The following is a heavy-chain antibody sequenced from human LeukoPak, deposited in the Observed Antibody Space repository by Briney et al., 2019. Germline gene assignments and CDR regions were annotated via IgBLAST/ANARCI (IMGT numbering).Heavy chain of an antibody. V-gene: IGHV3-11*01. D-gene: IGHD3-22*01. Sequence: KAGGSLRLSCAASGFTSSDYYMSWIRQAPGKGLEWVSYISSSGSTMYYADSVKGRFTISRDNAKNSLYLQMNSLRAEDTAVYYCARDLGYDSSGVFGYWGQGTLVTVSS. CDR1: GFTSSDYY. CDR3: ARDLGYDSSGVFGY. J-gene: IGHJ4*02. CDR2: ISSSGSTM.